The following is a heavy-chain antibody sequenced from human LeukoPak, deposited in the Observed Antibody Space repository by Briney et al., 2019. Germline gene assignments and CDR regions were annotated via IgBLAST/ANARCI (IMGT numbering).Heavy chain of an antibody. CDR1: GGSFSGYY. V-gene: IGHV4-34*01. D-gene: IGHD5-24*01. J-gene: IGHJ4*02. CDR2: INHSGST. Sequence: SETLSLTCAVYGGSFSGYYWSWIRQPPGKGLEWIGEINHSGSTNYNPSLKSRVTISVDTSKNQFSLKLSSVTAADTAVYYCARRASDGYNLEYWGQGTLVTVSS. CDR3: ARRASDGYNLEY.